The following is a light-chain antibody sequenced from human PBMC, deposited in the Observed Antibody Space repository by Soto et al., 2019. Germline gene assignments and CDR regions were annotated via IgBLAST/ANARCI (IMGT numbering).Light chain of an antibody. V-gene: IGKV1-5*03. CDR1: QTISSW. CDR3: QHYNSYSEA. J-gene: IGKJ1*01. CDR2: KAS. Sequence: DIQLTQSPSFLSGSVGDRVTITCRASQTISSWLAWYQQKPGKAPKLLIYKASTLNSGVPSRFSGSGSGTEFTLTISSLQPDDFVTYYCQHYNSYSEAFGQGTKVDIK.